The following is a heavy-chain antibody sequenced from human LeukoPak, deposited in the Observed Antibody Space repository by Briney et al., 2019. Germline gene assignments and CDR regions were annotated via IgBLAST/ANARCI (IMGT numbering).Heavy chain of an antibody. CDR1: GYTFTGYY. D-gene: IGHD3-10*01. V-gene: IGHV1-2*02. CDR2: INPNSGGT. J-gene: IGHJ4*02. CDR3: ARDYCYYGSGSYYNY. Sequence: ASVKVSCKASGYTFTGYYMHWVRQAPGQGLEWMGWINPNSGGTNYAQKFQGRVTMTRDTSISTAYMELSRLRSDDTAVYYCARDYCYYGSGSYYNYWGQGTLVTVSS.